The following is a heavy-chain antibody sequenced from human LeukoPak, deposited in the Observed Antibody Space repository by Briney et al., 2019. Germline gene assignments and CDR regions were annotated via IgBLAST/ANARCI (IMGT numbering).Heavy chain of an antibody. D-gene: IGHD4-11*01. CDR2: ISGSGGST. CDR3: ARDDDYLSLRYYYGMDV. J-gene: IGHJ6*02. Sequence: PGGSLRLSCAASGFTFSSYAMSWVRQAPGKGLEWVSAISGSGGSTYHADSVKGRFTISRDNSKNTLYLQMNSLRAEDTAVYYCARDDDYLSLRYYYGMDVWGQGTTVTVSS. V-gene: IGHV3-23*01. CDR1: GFTFSSYA.